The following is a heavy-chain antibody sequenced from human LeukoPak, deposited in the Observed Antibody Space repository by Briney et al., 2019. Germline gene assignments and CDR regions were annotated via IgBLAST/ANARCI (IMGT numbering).Heavy chain of an antibody. CDR2: IYTSGST. Sequence: ASETLSLTCTVSGGSISSYYWSWIRQPAGKGLEWIGRIYTSGSTNYNPPLKSRVTMSVDTSKNQFSLKLSSVTAADTAVYYCAREEVFLWFGELSQYFDYWGQGTLVTVSS. D-gene: IGHD3-10*01. J-gene: IGHJ4*02. V-gene: IGHV4-4*07. CDR1: GGSISSYY. CDR3: AREEVFLWFGELSQYFDY.